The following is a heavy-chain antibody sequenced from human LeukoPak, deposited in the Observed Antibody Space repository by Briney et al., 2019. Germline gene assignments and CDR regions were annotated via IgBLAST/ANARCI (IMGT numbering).Heavy chain of an antibody. V-gene: IGHV3-53*01. CDR1: GFTVSSNY. CDR2: IYSGGST. J-gene: IGHJ4*02. Sequence: TGGSLRLSCAASGFTVSSNYMSWVRQAPGKGLEWVSVIYSGGSTYYADSVKGRFTISRDNSKNTLYLQMNSLRAEDTAVYYCARQGQLWLDAGIDYWGQGTLVTVSS. CDR3: ARQGQLWLDAGIDY. D-gene: IGHD5-18*01.